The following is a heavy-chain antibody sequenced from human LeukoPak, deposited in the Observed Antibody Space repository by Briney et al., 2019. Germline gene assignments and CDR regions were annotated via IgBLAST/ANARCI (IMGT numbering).Heavy chain of an antibody. V-gene: IGHV3-21*01. CDR2: ISSSSSYI. CDR3: AREWRYSDYFDY. D-gene: IGHD3-9*01. Sequence: GGSLRLSCAASGFTFSTYSMNWVRQAPGKGLEWVSSISSSSSYINYADSVKGRFTISRDNAKNSLYLQMNSLRAEDTAVYYCAREWRYSDYFDYWGQGTLVTVSS. J-gene: IGHJ4*02. CDR1: GFTFSTYS.